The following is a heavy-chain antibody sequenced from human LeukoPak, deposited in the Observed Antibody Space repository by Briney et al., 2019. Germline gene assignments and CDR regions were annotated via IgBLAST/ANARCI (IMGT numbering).Heavy chain of an antibody. Sequence: ASVKVSCKASGGTFSSYAISWVRQAPGQGLEWMGRIIPILGIANYAQKFQGRVTITADKSTSTAYMELSSLRSEDTAVYYCAAGDYLTRGDYWGQGTLVTVSS. J-gene: IGHJ4*02. V-gene: IGHV1-69*04. CDR2: IIPILGIA. CDR1: GGTFSSYA. D-gene: IGHD3-16*01. CDR3: AAGDYLTRGDY.